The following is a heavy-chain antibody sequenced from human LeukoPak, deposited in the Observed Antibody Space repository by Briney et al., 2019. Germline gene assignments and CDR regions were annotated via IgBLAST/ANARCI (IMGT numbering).Heavy chain of an antibody. CDR2: VDPSDSDT. CDR1: GYKFTDYW. V-gene: IGHV5-51*01. Sequence: GESLKISCKVSGYKFTDYWIGWVRQMPGQGLEWMGIVDPSDSDTRYSPSLQGQVTVSADNAITTAYLQWTTVEASDTAMYYCVRLGPSRYYFDYWGQGTQVTVSP. J-gene: IGHJ4*02. CDR3: VRLGPSRYYFDY. D-gene: IGHD3-3*01.